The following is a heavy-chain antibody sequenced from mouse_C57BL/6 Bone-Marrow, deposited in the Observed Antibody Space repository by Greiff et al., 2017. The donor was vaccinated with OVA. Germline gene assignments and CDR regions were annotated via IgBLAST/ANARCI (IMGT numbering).Heavy chain of an antibody. CDR1: GFTFSDYG. CDR2: ISSGSSTI. D-gene: IGHD3-1*01. V-gene: IGHV5-17*01. Sequence: DVKLQESGGGLVKPGGSLKLSCAASGFTFSDYGMHWVRQAPEKGLEWVAYISSGSSTIYYADTVKGRFTISRDHAKNTLFLQMTSLRSEDTAMYYCARRARFDYWGQGTTLTVSS. J-gene: IGHJ2*01. CDR3: ARRARFDY.